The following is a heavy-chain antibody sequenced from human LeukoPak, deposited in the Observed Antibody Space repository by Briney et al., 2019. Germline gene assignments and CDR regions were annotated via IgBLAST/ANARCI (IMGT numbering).Heavy chain of an antibody. CDR3: AKDRPQYNWNWYAFDI. CDR2: IYGGGDT. CDR1: GFTAPDNY. D-gene: IGHD1-7*01. V-gene: IGHV3-53*01. J-gene: IGHJ3*02. Sequence: GGSLRLSCAASGFTAPDNYMNWVRQSSGKGLEWVSVIYGGGDTNYADSVKGRFIISRDTSKNTVYLQMNSLRAEDTAVYYCAKDRPQYNWNWYAFDIWGQGTMVTVSS.